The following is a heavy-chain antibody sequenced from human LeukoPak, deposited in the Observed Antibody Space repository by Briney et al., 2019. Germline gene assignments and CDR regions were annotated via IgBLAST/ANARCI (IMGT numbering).Heavy chain of an antibody. CDR3: ARGASMVRALDY. CDR2: ISSSSSYI. CDR1: GFTFSIYS. V-gene: IGHV3-21*01. J-gene: IGHJ4*02. Sequence: GGSLRLSCAASGFTFSIYSMNGVRQAPGKGLEWVSSISSSSSYIYYADSVKGRFTISRDNAKNSLYLQMNSLRAEDTAVYYCARGASMVRALDYWGQGTLVTVSS. D-gene: IGHD3-10*01.